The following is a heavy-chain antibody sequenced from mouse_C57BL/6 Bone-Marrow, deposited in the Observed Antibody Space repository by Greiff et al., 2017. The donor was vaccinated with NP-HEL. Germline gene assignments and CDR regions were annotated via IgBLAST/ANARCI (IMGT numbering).Heavy chain of an antibody. J-gene: IGHJ2*01. CDR2: IDPSDSET. D-gene: IGHD4-1*01. Sequence: QVQLQQPGAELVRPGSSVKLSCKASGYTFTSYWMHWVKQRPIQGLEWIGNIDPSDSETHYNQKFKDKATLTVDKSSSTAYMQLSSLTSEDSAVYYCARGAGTRGVCFDDWGQGTTLTVSS. V-gene: IGHV1-52*01. CDR3: ARGAGTRGVCFDD. CDR1: GYTFTSYW.